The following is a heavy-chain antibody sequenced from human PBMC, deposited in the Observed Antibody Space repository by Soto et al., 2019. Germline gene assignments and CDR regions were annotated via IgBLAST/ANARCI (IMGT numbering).Heavy chain of an antibody. CDR2: ISYDGRNK. Sequence: PGGSLRLSCAASGFTFSSYGMHWVRQAPGKGLEWVAVISYDGRNKYYADSVKGRFTISRDNSKNTLYLQMNSLRAEDTAVYYCAKSYYDILTGLVYYYGMDVWGQGTTVTVSS. V-gene: IGHV3-30*18. D-gene: IGHD3-9*01. J-gene: IGHJ6*02. CDR1: GFTFSSYG. CDR3: AKSYYDILTGLVYYYGMDV.